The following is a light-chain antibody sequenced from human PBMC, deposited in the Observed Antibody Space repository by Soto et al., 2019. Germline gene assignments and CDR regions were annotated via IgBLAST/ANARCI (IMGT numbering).Light chain of an antibody. V-gene: IGKV3-20*01. CDR1: QNIIRSF. CDR3: QQYGSSPSN. CDR2: GGG. Sequence: DIVLTQSPVTLSLSPGDTATLSCRASQNIIRSFVAWYQQKPGQAPRLLIFGGGARAAGIPDRFRGRGSGTDFSLTISSLDPEDFAVYYCQQYGSSPSNFGQGTKVEI. J-gene: IGKJ2*01.